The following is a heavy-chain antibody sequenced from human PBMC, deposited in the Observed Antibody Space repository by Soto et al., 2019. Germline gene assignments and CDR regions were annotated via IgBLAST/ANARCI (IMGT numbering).Heavy chain of an antibody. J-gene: IGHJ4*02. Sequence: PSETLSLTCPVSGGSISSYYWRWYRQPPGKGLEWIGYIYYSGSTNYNPSLNSRVTISVDMSKSEFSWKLGFGRDVATSVYSCACSSQFRVSTFSYWGPGTLLPIS. CDR3: ACSSQFRVSTFSY. CDR2: IYYSGST. V-gene: IGHV4-59*12. D-gene: IGHD1-26*01. CDR1: GGSISSYY.